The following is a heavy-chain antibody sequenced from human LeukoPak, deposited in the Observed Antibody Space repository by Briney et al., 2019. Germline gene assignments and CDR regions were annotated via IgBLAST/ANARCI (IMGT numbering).Heavy chain of an antibody. CDR2: IYTSGST. V-gene: IGHV4-61*02. CDR3: ARYSGYDSRFDY. Sequence: SETLSLTCTVSGGSISSGSYYWSCIRQPAGKGLEWIERIYTSGSTNYNPSLKSRVTISVDTSKNQFSLKLSSVTAADTAVYYCARYSGYDSRFDYWGQGTLVTVSS. J-gene: IGHJ4*02. CDR1: GGSISSGSYY. D-gene: IGHD5-12*01.